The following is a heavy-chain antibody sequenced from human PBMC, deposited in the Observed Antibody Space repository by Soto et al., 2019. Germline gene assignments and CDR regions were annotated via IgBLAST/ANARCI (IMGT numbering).Heavy chain of an antibody. J-gene: IGHJ4*02. V-gene: IGHV3-53*02. CDR1: GFSVGSNY. CDR2: IYSNGDT. D-gene: IGHD2-8*01. Sequence: EVQLVETGGGLIQPGGSLRLSCAASGFSVGSNYMTWVRQSPGKGLEWVSLIYSNGDTDYADSVKGRFSISRDNFKNTQDLQMNNLRAEDTAVYHCARKSDSSPVPEADGVWGRGTLVTVSS. CDR3: ARKSDSSPVPEADGV.